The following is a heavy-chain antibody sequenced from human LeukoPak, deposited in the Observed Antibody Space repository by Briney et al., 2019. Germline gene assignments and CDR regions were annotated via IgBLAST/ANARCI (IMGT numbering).Heavy chain of an antibody. Sequence: PSETLSLTCAVYGGSFSGYYWSWIRQPPGKGLEWIGEINHSGSTNYNPSLKSRVTISVDTSKNQFSLKLSSVTAADTAVYYCARARFYYYDSSGYYRATTAEYFQHWGQGTLATVSS. CDR2: INHSGST. CDR1: GGSFSGYY. V-gene: IGHV4-34*01. J-gene: IGHJ1*01. D-gene: IGHD3-22*01. CDR3: ARARFYYYDSSGYYRATTAEYFQH.